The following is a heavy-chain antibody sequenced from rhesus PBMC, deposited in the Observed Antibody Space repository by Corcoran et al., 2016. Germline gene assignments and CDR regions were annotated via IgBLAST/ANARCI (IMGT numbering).Heavy chain of an antibody. CDR2: LIGCTATT. CDR1: GCSISDSHY. D-gene: IGHD6-37*01. J-gene: IGHJ5-1*01. Sequence: QVQLQESGPGLVKPSETLYLTCAVSGCSISDSHYWNWIRTAPGSGLDGFGILIGCTATTSANPFLRAPVPISIDTPKAQFVLEPSSVTAADTACCYCASDGALSGGWSGTHFGVWGAGVLVTVAS. CDR3: ASDGALSGGWSGTHFGV. V-gene: IGHV4S9*01.